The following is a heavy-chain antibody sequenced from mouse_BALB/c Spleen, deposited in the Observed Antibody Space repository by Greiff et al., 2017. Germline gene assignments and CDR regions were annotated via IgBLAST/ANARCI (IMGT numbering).Heavy chain of an antibody. D-gene: IGHD2-4*01. CDR3: AKRRKYDYDVRAMDY. Sequence: DVKLVESGGGLVQPGGSLKLSCAASGFTFSSYTMSWVRQTPEKRLEWVAYISNGGGSTYYPDTVKGRFTISRDNAKNTLYLQMSSLKSEDTAMYYCAKRRKYDYDVRAMDYWGQGTSVTVSS. V-gene: IGHV5-12-2*01. CDR2: ISNGGGST. CDR1: GFTFSSYT. J-gene: IGHJ4*01.